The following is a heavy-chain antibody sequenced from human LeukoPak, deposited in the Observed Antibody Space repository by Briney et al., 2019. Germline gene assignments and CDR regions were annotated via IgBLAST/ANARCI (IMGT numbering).Heavy chain of an antibody. Sequence: PSETLSLTCTVSGGSISSYYWSWIRQPAGKGLEWIGRIYTSGSTNYNPSLKSRVTMSVDTSKNQFSLNLTSVTAADTAMYYCARGRGNFIAAAGIVSPYYYYYYMDVWGKGTTVTISS. D-gene: IGHD6-13*01. J-gene: IGHJ6*03. V-gene: IGHV4-4*07. CDR1: GGSISSYY. CDR2: IYTSGST. CDR3: ARGRGNFIAAAGIVSPYYYYYYMDV.